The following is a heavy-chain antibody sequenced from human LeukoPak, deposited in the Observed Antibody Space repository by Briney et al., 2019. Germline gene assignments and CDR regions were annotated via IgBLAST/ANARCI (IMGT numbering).Heavy chain of an antibody. CDR3: ARGVGTSGWYTFDY. Sequence: SQTLSLTCGVSGDIFSSNNGAWNWIRQSPSRGLEWLGRTYYRSKVYNDYAGSMKGRITISPDTSKNQFSLQLNSVTPEDTAVYYCARGVGTSGWYTFDYWGQGTLVTVSS. CDR2: TYYRSKVYN. D-gene: IGHD6-19*01. J-gene: IGHJ4*02. V-gene: IGHV6-1*01. CDR1: GDIFSSNNGA.